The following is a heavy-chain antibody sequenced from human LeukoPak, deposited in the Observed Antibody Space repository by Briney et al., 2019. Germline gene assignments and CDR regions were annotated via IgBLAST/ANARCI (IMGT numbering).Heavy chain of an antibody. J-gene: IGHJ4*02. V-gene: IGHV3-53*01. CDR1: GFTVSTNY. CDR3: ARNLYSSSSGISGSLDY. D-gene: IGHD6-6*01. CDR2: LYSGGNT. Sequence: PGGSLRLSCGASGFTVSTNYMSWVRQAPGKGLEWVSILYSGGNTYYADSVKGRFTISRDNSKNTLYLQMNSLRAEDTAIYYCARNLYSSSSGISGSLDYWGQGTLVTVSS.